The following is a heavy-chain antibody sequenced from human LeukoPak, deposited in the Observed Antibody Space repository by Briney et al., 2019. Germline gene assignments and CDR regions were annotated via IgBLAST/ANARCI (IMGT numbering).Heavy chain of an antibody. J-gene: IGHJ3*02. D-gene: IGHD2-2*01. V-gene: IGHV3-23*01. CDR3: ESSTSFQGAFDI. Sequence: HAGGSLRLSCAASGFTFSSYAMSWVRQAPGKGLEWVSAISGSGGSTYYADSVKGRFTISRDNSKNTLYLQMNSLRAEDTAVYYCESSTSFQGAFDIWGQGTMVTVSS. CDR1: GFTFSSYA. CDR2: ISGSGGST.